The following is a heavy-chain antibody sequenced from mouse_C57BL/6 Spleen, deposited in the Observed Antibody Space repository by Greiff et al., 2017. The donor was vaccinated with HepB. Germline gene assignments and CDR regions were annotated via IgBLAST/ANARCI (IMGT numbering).Heavy chain of an antibody. V-gene: IGHV5-6*01. Sequence: EVQLVQSGADLVKPGASLKLSCAASGFTFSSYGMSWVRQTPDKRLEWVATISSGGSYTYYPDSLKGRITISIDNTENTLYLQVSSLKSEDTAMYYCAGHWEMCSLFDYWGQGTTLTVSS. CDR1: GFTFSSYG. CDR3: AGHWEMCSLFDY. CDR2: ISSGGSYT. J-gene: IGHJ2*01. D-gene: IGHD6-1*01.